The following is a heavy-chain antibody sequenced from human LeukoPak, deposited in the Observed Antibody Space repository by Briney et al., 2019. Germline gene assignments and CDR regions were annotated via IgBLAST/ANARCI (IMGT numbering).Heavy chain of an antibody. CDR2: INSDGSST. J-gene: IGHJ4*02. CDR3: ARDGPGHITIFGVVNY. CDR1: GFTFNSYW. D-gene: IGHD3-3*01. Sequence: GGSLRLSCAASGFTFNSYWMHWVRQAPGKGLVWVSGINSDGSSTSYADSVKGRFTISRDNAKNTLYLQMNSLRAEDTAVYYCARDGPGHITIFGVVNYWGQGTLVTVSS. V-gene: IGHV3-74*01.